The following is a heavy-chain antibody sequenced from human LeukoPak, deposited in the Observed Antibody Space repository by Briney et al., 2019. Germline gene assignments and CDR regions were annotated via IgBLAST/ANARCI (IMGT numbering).Heavy chain of an antibody. CDR2: ISSSSSYI. D-gene: IGHD3-3*01. CDR3: ARVEESASFDP. Sequence: ETLSLTCAVYGGSFSGYYWSWIRQPPGKGLEWVSSISSSSSYIYYADSVKGRFTISRDNAKNSLYLQMNSLRAEDTAVYYCARVEESASFDPWGQGTLVTVSS. V-gene: IGHV3-21*01. J-gene: IGHJ5*02. CDR1: GGSFSGYY.